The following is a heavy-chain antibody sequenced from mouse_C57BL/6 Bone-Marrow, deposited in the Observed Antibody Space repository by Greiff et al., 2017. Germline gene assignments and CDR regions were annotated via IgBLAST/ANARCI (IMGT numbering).Heavy chain of an antibody. J-gene: IGHJ4*01. CDR2: IHPSDSDT. Sequence: QVHVKQSGAELVKPGASVKVSCKASGYTFTSYWMHWVQQRPGQGLEWIGRIHPSDSDTNYNQQCKGKATLTVDKSSSTAYMQLSSLTSEDSAVYYCAIRIRCYCAMDYWGQGTSVTVSS. D-gene: IGHD1-1*01. CDR3: AIRIRCYCAMDY. CDR1: GYTFTSYW. V-gene: IGHV1-74*01.